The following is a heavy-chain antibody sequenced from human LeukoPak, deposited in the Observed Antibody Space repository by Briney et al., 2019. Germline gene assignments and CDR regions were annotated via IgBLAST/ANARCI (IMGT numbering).Heavy chain of an antibody. D-gene: IGHD1-26*01. V-gene: IGHV4-59*01. CDR1: GGSISSYH. CDR3: ARDHSGNKYGAFDI. CDR2: IYYTGRT. J-gene: IGHJ3*02. Sequence: PSETLSLTRTVSGGSISSYHWNSSPQPPGEELGWIGYIYYTGRTNYNPSLKSRVSISVDTSQNQFSLKLMSVTAADTAVYYCARDHSGNKYGAFDIWGQGTTVTVSS.